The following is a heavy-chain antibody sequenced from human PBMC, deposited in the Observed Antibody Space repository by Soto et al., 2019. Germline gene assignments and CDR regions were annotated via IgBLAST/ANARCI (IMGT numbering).Heavy chain of an antibody. CDR1: GGTFNTFA. V-gene: IGHV1-69*06. CDR2: IIPILGPA. CDR3: ARAAKRYFDY. Sequence: QVQLVQFGAEVKKAGSSVKVSCNVSGGTFNTFAISWVRQAPGQGLEWMGGIIPILGPAFYAQKFQGRVTITADKSTNAAYLELSSLRSEDTAVYYCARAAKRYFDYWGQGTLVTVSS. J-gene: IGHJ4*02.